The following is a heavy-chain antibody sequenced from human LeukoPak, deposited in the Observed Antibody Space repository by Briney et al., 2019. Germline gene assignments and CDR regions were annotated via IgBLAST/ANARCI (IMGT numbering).Heavy chain of an antibody. Sequence: VASVKVSCKASGYSFTSYYMHWVRQAPGQGLEWMGIVNPSGGSTSYEQKFQGRVTMTRDTSTSTVYMELSSLRSEDTAVYYCARDLEEGSYYYYGMDVWGQGTTVTVSS. CDR2: VNPSGGST. D-gene: IGHD3-10*01. CDR1: GYSFTSYY. CDR3: ARDLEEGSYYYYGMDV. J-gene: IGHJ6*02. V-gene: IGHV1-46*01.